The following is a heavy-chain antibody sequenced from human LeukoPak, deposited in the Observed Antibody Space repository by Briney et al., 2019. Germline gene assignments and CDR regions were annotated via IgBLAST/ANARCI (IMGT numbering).Heavy chain of an antibody. D-gene: IGHD4-23*01. CDR3: ARTAMGDYVGFPNDY. CDR1: VFTFSSYA. CDR2: ISVGGGST. J-gene: IGHJ4*02. V-gene: IGHV3-23*01. Sequence: PGGSLRLSCAASVFTFSSYAMSWVRQAPGKGLEWVSDISVGGGSTEYAARVRSPDTISRDNTQITLSLQTNSLRADRTALYYCARTAMGDYVGFPNDYWGQGTLVSVS.